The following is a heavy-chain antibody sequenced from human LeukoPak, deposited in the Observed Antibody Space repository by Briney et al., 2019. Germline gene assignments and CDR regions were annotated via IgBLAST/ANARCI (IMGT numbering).Heavy chain of an antibody. CDR3: ARVLGIRRRLRWFDP. V-gene: IGHV4-34*01. J-gene: IGHJ5*02. CDR1: GGSFSGYY. D-gene: IGHD4-17*01. Sequence: SETLSLTCAVYGGSFSGYYWSWIRRPPGKGLEWIGEINHSGSTNYNPSLKSRVTISVDTSKNQFSLKLSSVTAADTAVYYCARVLGIRRRLRWFDPWGQGTLVTVSS. CDR2: INHSGST.